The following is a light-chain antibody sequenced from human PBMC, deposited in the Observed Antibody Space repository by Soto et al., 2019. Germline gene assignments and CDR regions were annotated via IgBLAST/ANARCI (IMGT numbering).Light chain of an antibody. Sequence: EIVRTQSPGTLSLSPGGRATLSCSASQSVGRDYLAWFKHKGGKAPRLLVHGASNRATGIPDRFSGSGSGTDFTLIISRLEPEDFAVYYCHQYETAPLTFGGGTKVEI. CDR3: HQYETAPLT. CDR2: GAS. J-gene: IGKJ4*01. CDR1: QSVGRDY. V-gene: IGKV3-20*01.